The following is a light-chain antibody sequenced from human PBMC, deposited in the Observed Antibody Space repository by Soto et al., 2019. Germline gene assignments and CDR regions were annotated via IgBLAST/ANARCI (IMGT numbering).Light chain of an antibody. CDR2: EVV. CDR1: KNDIGVYDF. V-gene: IGLV2-8*01. Sequence: QSALTQPPSASGSPGQSVTISCTGTKNDIGVYDFVSWYQHHPGKAPRLIIYEVVQRPSGVPDRFSGSKSGNTASLAITGLQAEDEADYYCQSYDSSLSGRDVVFGGGTKLTVL. J-gene: IGLJ2*01. CDR3: QSYDSSLSGRDVV.